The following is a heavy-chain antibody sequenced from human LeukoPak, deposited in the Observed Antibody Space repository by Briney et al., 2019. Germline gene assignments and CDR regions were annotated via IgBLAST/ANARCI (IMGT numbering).Heavy chain of an antibody. J-gene: IGHJ6*01. CDR3: ARDSSAPRSYFALDV. Sequence: SETLSLTCAVYGGSFSGYYWTWVRQAPGKGLEWIGDVSLDGITNYNPSLLGRVTISLDKSAKQVSLRLTSVTAADTAIYYCARDSSAPRSYFALDVWGQGTTVTVSS. CDR2: VSLDGIT. D-gene: IGHD6-19*01. CDR1: GGSFSGYY. V-gene: IGHV4-34*09.